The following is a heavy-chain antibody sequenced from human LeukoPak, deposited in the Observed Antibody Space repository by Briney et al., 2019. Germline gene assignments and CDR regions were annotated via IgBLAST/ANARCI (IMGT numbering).Heavy chain of an antibody. Sequence: PSKTLSLTCTVSGGSISTYYWSWIRQPPGKGLEWIGYIYYSGSTNYNPSLKSRVTISVDTSKNQFSLKLNSVTAADMAVYYCARWGQGGVFRAFDIWGQGTMVTVSS. V-gene: IGHV4-59*01. CDR1: GGSISTYY. D-gene: IGHD3-16*01. CDR3: ARWGQGGVFRAFDI. J-gene: IGHJ3*02. CDR2: IYYSGST.